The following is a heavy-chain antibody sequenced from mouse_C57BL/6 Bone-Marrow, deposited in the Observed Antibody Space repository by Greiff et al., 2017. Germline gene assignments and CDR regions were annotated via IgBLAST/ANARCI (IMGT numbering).Heavy chain of an antibody. Sequence: VQLQQSGAELVMPGASVKLSCKASGYTFTGYWMHWVKQRPGHGLEWIGEIFPGSGCTNYNEKFKGKATFTADTSSSTAYMQLSSLTAEDSAVYYCARGGGDAGDYWGQGTSVTVSS. CDR2: IFPGSGCT. CDR3: ARGGGDAGDY. CDR1: GYTFTGYW. V-gene: IGHV1-9*01. J-gene: IGHJ4*01.